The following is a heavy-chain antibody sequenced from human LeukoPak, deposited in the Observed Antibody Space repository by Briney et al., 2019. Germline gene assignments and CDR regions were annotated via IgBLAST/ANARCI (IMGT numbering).Heavy chain of an antibody. J-gene: IGHJ5*02. CDR1: GGSISSGGYY. D-gene: IGHD3-3*01. CDR2: IYYSGST. Sequence: SETLSLTCTVSGGSISSGGYYWSWIRQHPGKGLEWIGYIYYSGSTNYNPSLKSRVTISVDKSKNQFSLKLSSVTAADTAVYYCATYYDFPVWAVNPMGFDPWGQGTLVTVSS. CDR3: ATYYDFPVWAVNPMGFDP. V-gene: IGHV4-31*09.